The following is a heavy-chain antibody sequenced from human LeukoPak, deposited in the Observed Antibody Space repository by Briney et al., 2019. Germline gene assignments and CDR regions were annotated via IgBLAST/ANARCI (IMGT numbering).Heavy chain of an antibody. CDR1: GGSISSSSYY. D-gene: IGHD2/OR15-2a*01. Sequence: SETLSLTCTVSGGSISSSSYYWGWIRQPPGKGLGWIGSIYYSGSTYYNPSLKSRVTISVDTSKNQFSLKLSSVTAADAAVYYWHSTTSGYYYGMDVWGQGTTVTVSS. CDR3: HSTTSGYYYGMDV. V-gene: IGHV4-39*01. J-gene: IGHJ6*02. CDR2: IYYSGST.